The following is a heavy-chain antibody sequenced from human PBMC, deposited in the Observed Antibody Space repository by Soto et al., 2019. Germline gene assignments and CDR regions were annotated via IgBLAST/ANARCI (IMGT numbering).Heavy chain of an antibody. CDR3: ARDGNILPPHQYFQH. Sequence: ASVKVSCKASGGTFSSYTISWVRQAPGQGLEWMGRIIPILGIANYAQKFQGRVTITADKSTSTAYMELSSLRSEDTAVYYCARDGNILPPHQYFQHWGQGTLVTVSS. D-gene: IGHD3-9*01. J-gene: IGHJ1*01. CDR2: IIPILGIA. CDR1: GGTFSSYT. V-gene: IGHV1-69*04.